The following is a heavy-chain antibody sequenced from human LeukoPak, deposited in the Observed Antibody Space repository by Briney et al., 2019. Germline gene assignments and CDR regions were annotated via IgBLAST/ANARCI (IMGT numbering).Heavy chain of an antibody. CDR2: ISGSGGSP. Sequence: GRSLRLSCAASGFTFSSYAMHWVRQAPGKGLEWVSAISGSGGSPYYADSVKGRFTISRDISKNTLYLQMNSLRAEDTAVYYCAKAAASTTYYFDYWGQGTLVTVSS. D-gene: IGHD6-13*01. J-gene: IGHJ4*02. V-gene: IGHV3-23*01. CDR1: GFTFSSYA. CDR3: AKAAASTTYYFDY.